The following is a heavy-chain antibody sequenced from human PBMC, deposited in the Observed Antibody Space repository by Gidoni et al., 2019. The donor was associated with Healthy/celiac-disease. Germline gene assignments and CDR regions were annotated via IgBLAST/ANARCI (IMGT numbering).Heavy chain of an antibody. D-gene: IGHD3-22*01. V-gene: IGHV2-5*02. J-gene: IGHJ4*02. CDR3: AHSSLFYYYDSSGYHFDY. CDR1: GFSLSPSGVG. Sequence: QITLKESGPTLVKPPQPLTLTCTFSGFSLSPSGVGVGWIRQPPGKALEWLALIYWDDDKRYSPSLKSRLTITKDTSKNQVVLTMTNMDPVDTATYYCAHSSLFYYYDSSGYHFDYWGQGTLVTVSS. CDR2: IYWDDDK.